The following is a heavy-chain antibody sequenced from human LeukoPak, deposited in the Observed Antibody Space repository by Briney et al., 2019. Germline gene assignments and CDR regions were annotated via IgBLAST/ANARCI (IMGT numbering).Heavy chain of an antibody. V-gene: IGHV4-38-2*02. Sequence: SETLSLTCTVSGYSISSGYYWAWIRQPPEKGLQWIGTIYHRGSTYYNPSLKSRVTISVDTSKNQFSLKLSSVTAADTAVYYCASESDYGDYGHNYFDYWGQGTLVTVSS. J-gene: IGHJ4*02. CDR1: GYSISSGYY. CDR2: IYHRGST. CDR3: ASESDYGDYGHNYFDY. D-gene: IGHD4-17*01.